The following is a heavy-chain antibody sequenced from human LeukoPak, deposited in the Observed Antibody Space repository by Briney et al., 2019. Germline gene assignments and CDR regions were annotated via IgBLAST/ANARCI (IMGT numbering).Heavy chain of an antibody. Sequence: GGSLRLSCSASGFTFSSYAMHWVRQAPGKGLEYVSAISSNGGSTYYADSVKGRFTISRDNSKNTLYLQMSSLRAEDTAVYYCVKGRITMVRGVFDYWGQGTLVTVSS. CDR2: ISSNGGST. D-gene: IGHD3-10*01. V-gene: IGHV3-64D*09. CDR1: GFTFSSYA. J-gene: IGHJ4*02. CDR3: VKGRITMVRGVFDY.